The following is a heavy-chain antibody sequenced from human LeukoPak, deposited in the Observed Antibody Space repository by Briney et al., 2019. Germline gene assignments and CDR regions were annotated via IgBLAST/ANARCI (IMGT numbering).Heavy chain of an antibody. V-gene: IGHV4-34*01. CDR1: GGSFSGYY. CDR3: ARSDSSGYYYVENAFDI. J-gene: IGHJ3*02. CDR2: INHSGST. D-gene: IGHD3-22*01. Sequence: NPSETLSLTCAVYGGSFSGYYWSWIRQPPGKGLEWIGEINHSGSTNYNPSLKSRVTISVDTSKNQFSLKLSSVTAADTAVYYCARSDSSGYYYVENAFDIWGQGTMVTVSS.